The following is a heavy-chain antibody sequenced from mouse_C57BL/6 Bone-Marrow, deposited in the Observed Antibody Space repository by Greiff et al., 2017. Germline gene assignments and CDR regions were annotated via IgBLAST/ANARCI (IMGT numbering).Heavy chain of an antibody. CDR2: IDPETGGT. Sequence: VQLLQSGAELARPGASVTLSCKASGYTFTDYEMHWVKQTPVHGLEWIGAIDPETGGTAYNQKFKGKAILTADKSSSTAYMELRSLTSEDSSVYYCTRGITTVVAGDYWGQGTTLTVSS. CDR1: GYTFTDYE. J-gene: IGHJ2*01. V-gene: IGHV1-15*01. CDR3: TRGITTVVAGDY. D-gene: IGHD1-1*01.